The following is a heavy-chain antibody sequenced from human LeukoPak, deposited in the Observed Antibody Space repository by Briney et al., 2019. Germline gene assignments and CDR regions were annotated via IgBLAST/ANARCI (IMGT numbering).Heavy chain of an antibody. CDR3: TYYYSGSHYY. Sequence: PGGSLRLSCAVSGFTFSNAWISWVRQAPGKGLEWVGRIKSKSDDGTTDYAAPVKARFTISRDDSKNTLYLQMNSLKTEDTGVYYCTYYYSGSHYYWGQGTLVTVSP. J-gene: IGHJ4*02. V-gene: IGHV3-15*01. D-gene: IGHD3-10*01. CDR1: GFTFSNAW. CDR2: IKSKSDDGTT.